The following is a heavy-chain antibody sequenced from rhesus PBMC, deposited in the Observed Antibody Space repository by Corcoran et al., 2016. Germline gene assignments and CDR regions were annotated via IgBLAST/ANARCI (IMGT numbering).Heavy chain of an antibody. V-gene: IGHV1-70*01. CDR2: IHPGYGSP. Sequence: QEQLVQSGAEVKKPGASVKVSCKASGYIFTSYVISWLRQAPGQGFEWMGGIHPGYGSPTYAQKFQSRVTINADMSTSTVYMELSSLRSEDMAVYYCARGPGYCTGSGCYADWYFDLWGPGTPITISS. CDR3: ARGPGYCTGSGCYADWYFDL. J-gene: IGHJ2*01. CDR1: GYIFTSYV. D-gene: IGHD2-21*01.